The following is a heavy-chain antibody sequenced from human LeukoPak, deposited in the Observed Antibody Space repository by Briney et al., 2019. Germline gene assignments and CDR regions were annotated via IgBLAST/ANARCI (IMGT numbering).Heavy chain of an antibody. D-gene: IGHD2/OR15-2a*01. CDR2: INLGDSDT. CDR3: ARLSLRFLLFNWFDP. CDR1: GHRFTNHW. J-gene: IGHJ5*02. V-gene: IGHV5-51*01. Sequence: GESLKISCEVSGHRFTNHWIGWVRQMPGKGLEWMGIINLGDSDTKYSPSFQGQVTISLDKPISTAYLQWRSRKASDTAMYYCARLSLRFLLFNWFDPWGQGTLVTVSS.